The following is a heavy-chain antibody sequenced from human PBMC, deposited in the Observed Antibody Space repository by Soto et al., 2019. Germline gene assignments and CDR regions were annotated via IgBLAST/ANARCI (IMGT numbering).Heavy chain of an antibody. D-gene: IGHD1-26*01. V-gene: IGHV3-30-3*01. CDR2: ISYDGSNK. Sequence: QVQLVESGGGVVQPGRSLRLSCVASGFTFSSYAMHWVRQAPGKGLEWVAVISYDGSNKYYADSVKGRFTISRDNSKNTLYLQMNSLRAEDTAVYYCARDRRYSGSYLFDYWGQGTLVTVSS. J-gene: IGHJ4*02. CDR1: GFTFSSYA. CDR3: ARDRRYSGSYLFDY.